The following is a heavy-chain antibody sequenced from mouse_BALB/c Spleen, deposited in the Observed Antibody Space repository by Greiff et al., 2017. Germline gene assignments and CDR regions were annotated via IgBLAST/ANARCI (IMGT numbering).Heavy chain of an antibody. CDR3: ARYHTMDY. Sequence: ESGPGLVKPSQSLSLTCTVTGYSITSDYAWNWIRQFPGNKLEWMGYISYSGSTSYNPSLKSRISITRDTSKNQFFLQLNSVTTEDTATYYCARYHTMDYWGQGTSVTVSS. J-gene: IGHJ4*01. CDR2: ISYSGST. CDR1: GYSITSDYA. V-gene: IGHV3-2*02.